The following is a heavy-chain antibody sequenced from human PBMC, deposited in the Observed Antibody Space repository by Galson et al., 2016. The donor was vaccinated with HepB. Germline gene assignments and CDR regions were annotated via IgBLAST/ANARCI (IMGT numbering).Heavy chain of an antibody. V-gene: IGHV3-15*01. CDR2: IKSKTDGGTK. CDR3: ATGDGAARFDY. J-gene: IGHJ4*02. D-gene: IGHD6-6*01. CDR1: GFIFSPIRHAW. Sequence: SLRLSCAASGFIFSPIRHAWMSWVRQAPGKGLEWVGRIKSKTDGGTKDYAAPVKGRFSISRDDSENTLFLQMNSLKSDDTAVYYCATGDGAARFDYWGQGALVTVSS.